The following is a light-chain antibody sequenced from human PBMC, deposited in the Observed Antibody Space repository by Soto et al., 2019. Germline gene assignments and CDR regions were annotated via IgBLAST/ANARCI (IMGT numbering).Light chain of an antibody. CDR2: MNS. CDR1: RSNIGSAI. Sequence: QSVLTQPPSLSGTPGQTVTISCIGSRSNIGSAIVHWYQQVPGTAPKHLIYMNSQRPSGVPDRFSGSKSGTSASLVITGLRPEDEADYYCGTWGGSLSIGVVFGGGTKLTVL. V-gene: IGLV1-47*01. CDR3: GTWGGSLSIGVV. J-gene: IGLJ2*01.